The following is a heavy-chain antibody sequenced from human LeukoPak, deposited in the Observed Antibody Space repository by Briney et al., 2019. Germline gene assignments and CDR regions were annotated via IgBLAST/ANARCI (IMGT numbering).Heavy chain of an antibody. Sequence: SETLSLTCTVSGDSISSYYWSWIRQPPGKGLEWIGYIYTSGGTNYIPSLKGRVTISIDTSKNQFSLKLSSVTTADSAVYYCARLTRLSTSPDRYYLDYWGQGTLVTVSS. CDR2: IYTSGGT. V-gene: IGHV4-4*09. D-gene: IGHD6-6*01. J-gene: IGHJ4*02. CDR1: GDSISSYY. CDR3: ARLTRLSTSPDRYYLDY.